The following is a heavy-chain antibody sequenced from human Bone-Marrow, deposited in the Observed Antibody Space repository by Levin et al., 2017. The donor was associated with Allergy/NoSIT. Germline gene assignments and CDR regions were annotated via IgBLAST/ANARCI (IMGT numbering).Heavy chain of an antibody. D-gene: IGHD6-19*01. CDR1: GFTFSSYW. CDR3: ARVRSSHPYSSGWYAFDI. J-gene: IGHJ3*02. CDR2: INSDGSST. V-gene: IGHV3-74*01. Sequence: GGSLRLSCAASGFTFSSYWMHWVRQAPGKGLVWVSRINSDGSSTSYADSVKGRFTISRDNAKNTLYLQMNSLRAEDTAVYYCARVRSSHPYSSGWYAFDIWGQGTMVTVSS.